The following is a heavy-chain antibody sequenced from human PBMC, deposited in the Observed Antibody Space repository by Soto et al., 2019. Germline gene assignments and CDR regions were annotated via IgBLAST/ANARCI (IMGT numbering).Heavy chain of an antibody. V-gene: IGHV4-34*01. CDR2: INHSGST. D-gene: IGHD3-22*01. CDR1: GGSFSGYY. Sequence: SETLSLTCAVYGGSFSGYYWSWIRQPPGKWLEWIGEINHSGSTNYNPSLKSRVTISVDTSKNQFSLKLSSVTAADTAVYYCARGRYSSGYYPPNFDYWGQGXLVTVYS. CDR3: ARGRYSSGYYPPNFDY. J-gene: IGHJ4*02.